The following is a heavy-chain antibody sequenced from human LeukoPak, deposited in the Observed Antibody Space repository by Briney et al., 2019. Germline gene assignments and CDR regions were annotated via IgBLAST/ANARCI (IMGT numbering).Heavy chain of an antibody. CDR3: SRLASCGSDCHASDI. Sequence: PSETLSLTCSVSGGSISDHHWSWVRQPPGKGLEYIGFIHSNGNTNYDPSLMSRITISTDTSENHFSLRLTSVTAADTAVYYCSRLASCGSDCHASDIWGQGTMVTVSS. D-gene: IGHD2-21*02. CDR2: IHSNGNT. CDR1: GGSISDHH. V-gene: IGHV4-59*08. J-gene: IGHJ3*02.